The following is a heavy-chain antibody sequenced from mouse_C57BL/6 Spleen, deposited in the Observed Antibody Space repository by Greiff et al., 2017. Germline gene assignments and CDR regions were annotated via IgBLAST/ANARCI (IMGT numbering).Heavy chain of an antibody. CDR2: ISGGGGNT. J-gene: IGHJ4*01. CDR1: GFTFSSYT. V-gene: IGHV5-9*01. Sequence: EVKVVESGGGLVKPGGSLKLSCAASGFTFSSYTMSWVRQTPEKRLEWVATISGGGGNTYYPDSVKGRFTISGDNAKNTLYLQMSSLRSEDTALYYCARQKLSYAMDYWGQGTSVTVSS. CDR3: ARQKLSYAMDY.